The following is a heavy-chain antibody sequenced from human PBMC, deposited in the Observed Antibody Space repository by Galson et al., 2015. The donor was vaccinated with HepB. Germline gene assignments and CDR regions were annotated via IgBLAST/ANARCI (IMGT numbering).Heavy chain of an antibody. CDR2: IYTSGST. CDR3: ARDSYCTSTSCPGPYYYYYYMDV. J-gene: IGHJ6*03. V-gene: IGHV4-61*02. CDR1: GGSISSGSYY. D-gene: IGHD2-2*01. Sequence: TLSLTCTVSGGSISSGSYYWSWIRQPAGKGLEWIGRIYTSGSTNYNPSLKSRVTMSVDTSKNQFSLKLSSVTAADTAVYYCARDSYCTSTSCPGPYYYYYYMDVWGRGTTVTVSS.